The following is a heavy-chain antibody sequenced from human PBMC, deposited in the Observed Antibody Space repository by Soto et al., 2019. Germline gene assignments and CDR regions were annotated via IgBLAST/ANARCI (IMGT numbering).Heavy chain of an antibody. V-gene: IGHV1-69*13. CDR1: GGTFSSYA. D-gene: IGHD1-7*01. Sequence: GASVKVSCKASGGTFSSYASSWVRQAPGQGLEWMGGIIPIFGTANYAQKFQGRVTITADESTSTAYMELSSLRSEDTAVYYCARDPHYNWNYPRPFYHYYGMDVWGQGTTVTVSS. CDR2: IIPIFGTA. J-gene: IGHJ6*02. CDR3: ARDPHYNWNYPRPFYHYYGMDV.